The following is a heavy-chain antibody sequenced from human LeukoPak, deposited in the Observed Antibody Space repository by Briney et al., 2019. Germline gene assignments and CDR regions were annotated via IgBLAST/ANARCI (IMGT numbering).Heavy chain of an antibody. D-gene: IGHD6-19*01. CDR3: ARGRYSSGWYDY. Sequence: PSETLSLTCTVSGGSISSSSYYWGWIRQPPGTGLEWIGTIYYSGSTYYNPSLKSRVTISVDTSKNQFSLKLSSVTAADTAVYYCARGRYSSGWYDYWGQGTLVTVSS. CDR1: GGSISSSSYY. J-gene: IGHJ4*02. CDR2: IYYSGST. V-gene: IGHV4-39*01.